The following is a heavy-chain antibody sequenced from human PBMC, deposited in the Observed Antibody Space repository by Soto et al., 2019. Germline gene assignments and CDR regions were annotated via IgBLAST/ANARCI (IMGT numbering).Heavy chain of an antibody. J-gene: IGHJ4*02. D-gene: IGHD6-13*01. CDR1: GFTFSSYA. Sequence: GGSLRLSCAASGFTFSSYAMHWVRQAPGKGLEWVAVISYDGSNKYYADSVKGRFTISRDNSKNTLYLQMNSLRAEDTAVYYCARGAGLYSSPDYWGQGTLVTVSS. CDR3: ARGAGLYSSPDY. V-gene: IGHV3-30-3*01. CDR2: ISYDGSNK.